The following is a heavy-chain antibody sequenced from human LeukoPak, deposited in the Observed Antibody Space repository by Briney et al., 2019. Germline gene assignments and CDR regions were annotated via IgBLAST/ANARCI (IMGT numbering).Heavy chain of an antibody. V-gene: IGHV3-23*01. J-gene: IGHJ4*02. Sequence: TGGSLRLSCAASGFTFSSYAMSWVRQAPGKGLEWVSAISGSGGSTYYADSVKGQFTISRDNSKNTLYLQMNSLRAEDTAVYYCAKVRGGPAASPPDYWGQGTLVTVSS. CDR1: GFTFSSYA. CDR2: ISGSGGST. CDR3: AKVRGGPAASPPDY. D-gene: IGHD2-2*01.